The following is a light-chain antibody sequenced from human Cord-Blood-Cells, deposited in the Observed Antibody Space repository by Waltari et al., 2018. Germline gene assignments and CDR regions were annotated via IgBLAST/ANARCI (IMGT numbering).Light chain of an antibody. CDR3: QQYDNLPIT. J-gene: IGKJ5*01. V-gene: IGKV1-33*01. CDR1: QDISNY. Sequence: DIQMTQSPYSLVASVGERVTNTCQASQDISNYLNWYQQKPGKAPKLLIYDASNLEKGVPSRFSGSGSGTDFTFTISSLQPEDIATYYCQQYDNLPITFGQGTRLEIK. CDR2: DAS.